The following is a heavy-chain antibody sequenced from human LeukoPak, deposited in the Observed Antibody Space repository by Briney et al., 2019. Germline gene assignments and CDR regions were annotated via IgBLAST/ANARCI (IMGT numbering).Heavy chain of an antibody. CDR1: GFTFSSDA. D-gene: IGHD2-15*01. J-gene: IGHJ4*02. Sequence: PGGSLRLSCAATGFTFSSDALSWVRQAPGKGLEWVSTSGYTTYYEDSVKGRFTISRDNSKNTLYLQINSLRAEDTAMYYCAKDLCGGSCYYFDFWGQGTLVTVSS. CDR3: AKDLCGGSCYYFDF. V-gene: IGHV3-23*01. CDR2: SGYTT.